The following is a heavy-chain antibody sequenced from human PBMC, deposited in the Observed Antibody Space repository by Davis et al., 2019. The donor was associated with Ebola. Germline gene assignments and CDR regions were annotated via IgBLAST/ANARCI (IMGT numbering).Heavy chain of an antibody. CDR3: ARGEWLRSRRNSLAFDI. CDR2: ISYDGSNK. J-gene: IGHJ3*02. CDR1: GFTSSSYA. Sequence: GGSLRLSCAASGFTSSSYALSWVRQAPGKGLEWVAVISYDGSNKYYADSVKGRFTISRDNSKNTLYLQMNSLRAEDTAVYYCARGEWLRSRRNSLAFDIWGQGTMVTVSS. D-gene: IGHD2/OR15-2a*01. V-gene: IGHV3-30*04.